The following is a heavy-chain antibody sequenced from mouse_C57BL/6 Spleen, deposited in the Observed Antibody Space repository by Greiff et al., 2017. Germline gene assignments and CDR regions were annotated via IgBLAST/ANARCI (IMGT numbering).Heavy chain of an antibody. CDR3: ARYYDYEKSMDY. V-gene: IGHV5-6*01. CDR1: GFTFSSYG. D-gene: IGHD2-4*01. J-gene: IGHJ4*01. CDR2: ISSGGSYT. Sequence: EVKLMESGGDLVKPGGSLKLSCAASGFTFSSYGMSWVRQTPDKRLEWVATISSGGSYTYYPDSVKGRFTISRDNAKNTLYLQMSSLKSEDTAMYYCARYYDYEKSMDYWGQGTSVTVSS.